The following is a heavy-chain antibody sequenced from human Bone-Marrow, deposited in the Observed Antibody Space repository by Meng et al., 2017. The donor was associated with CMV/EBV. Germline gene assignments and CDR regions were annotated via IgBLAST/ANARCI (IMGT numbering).Heavy chain of an antibody. Sequence: SETLSLTCTVSGDSINNYNYFWDWIRQSPGKGLEWIGSIFYTGNIYYNPSLKSRVTISVDTSKNQFSLKLSSVTAADTAVYYCARGPMYYYGSGSYYHYYYYYGMDVWGQGTTVTVSS. CDR2: IFYTGNI. J-gene: IGHJ6*02. CDR3: ARGPMYYYGSGSYYHYYYYYGMDV. V-gene: IGHV4-39*01. CDR1: GDSINNYNYF. D-gene: IGHD3-10*01.